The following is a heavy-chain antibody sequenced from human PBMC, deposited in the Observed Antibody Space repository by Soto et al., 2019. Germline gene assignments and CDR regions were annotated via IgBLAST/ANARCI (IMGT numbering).Heavy chain of an antibody. CDR3: ARARYYDYIWGSYGYSAKVSYFDY. J-gene: IGHJ4*02. V-gene: IGHV4-59*01. D-gene: IGHD3-16*01. Sequence: SETMSLTCTVSGGSIISYYWSWIRKPPGKGLEWIGYIYYSGSTNYNPSLKSRVTISVDTSKNQFSLKLSSVTAADTAVYYCARARYYDYIWGSYGYSAKVSYFDYWGQGTLVTVSS. CDR2: IYYSGST. CDR1: GGSIISYY.